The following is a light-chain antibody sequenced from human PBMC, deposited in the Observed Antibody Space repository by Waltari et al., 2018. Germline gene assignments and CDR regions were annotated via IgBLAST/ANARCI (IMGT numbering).Light chain of an antibody. CDR3: AAWDDSLRAVV. J-gene: IGLJ2*01. V-gene: IGLV1-44*01. Sequence: QSVLTQPPSASGTPGQRVTISCSGSNSNVRVNPVTWYQQLPGAAPEVLIYSNAQRPSGVPDRISGSKSGTSASLAISGLQSEDEAHYYCAAWDDSLRAVVFGGGTKVTVL. CDR1: NSNVRVNP. CDR2: SNA.